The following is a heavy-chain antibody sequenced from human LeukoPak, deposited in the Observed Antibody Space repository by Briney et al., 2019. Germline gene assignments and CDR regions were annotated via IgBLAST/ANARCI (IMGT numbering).Heavy chain of an antibody. CDR2: ISYDGSNK. CDR3: ARDAAMVRGVPDY. J-gene: IGHJ4*02. D-gene: IGHD3-10*01. V-gene: IGHV3-30*03. CDR1: GFTFSSHG. Sequence: GGTLRLSCAASGFTFSSHGMNWVRQAPGKRLEWVAVISYDGSNKYYADSVKGRFTISRDNSKNTLYLQMNSLRAEDTAVYYCARDAAMVRGVPDYWGQGTLVTVSS.